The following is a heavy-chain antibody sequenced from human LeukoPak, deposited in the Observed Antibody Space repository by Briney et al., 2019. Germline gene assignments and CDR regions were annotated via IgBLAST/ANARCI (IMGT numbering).Heavy chain of an antibody. Sequence: ASVKVPCKASGYTFTSYYMHWVRQAPGQGLEWMGIINPSGGSTSYAQKFQGRVTMTRDTSTSTVYMELSSLRSEDTAVYYCARAVHTELGLYAFDIWGQGTMVTVSS. J-gene: IGHJ3*02. CDR3: ARAVHTELGLYAFDI. CDR2: INPSGGST. CDR1: GYTFTSYY. V-gene: IGHV1-46*01. D-gene: IGHD1-14*01.